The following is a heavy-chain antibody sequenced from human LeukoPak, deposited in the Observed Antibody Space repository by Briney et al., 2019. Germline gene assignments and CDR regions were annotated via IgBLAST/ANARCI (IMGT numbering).Heavy chain of an antibody. CDR1: GYTFNSYG. CDR3: ARDPGSDYHFDY. J-gene: IGHJ4*02. V-gene: IGHV1-18*01. Sequence: ASVKVSCKASGYTFNSYGIGWVRQAPGQGLEWMGWISVYSGNTNYAQKLQGRVTMTTDTSTSTTYMELRSLRSDDTAVYYCARDPGSDYHFDYWGQGTLVTVSS. D-gene: IGHD4-17*01. CDR2: ISVYSGNT.